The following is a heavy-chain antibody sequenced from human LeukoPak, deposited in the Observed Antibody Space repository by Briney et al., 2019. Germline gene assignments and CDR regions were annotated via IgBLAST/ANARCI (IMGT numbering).Heavy chain of an antibody. CDR1: GFTFSSYA. Sequence: GRSLRLSCAASGFTFSSYAMSWVRQAPGKGLEWVSAISGSGGSTYYADSVKGRFTISRDNSKNTLYLQMNSLRAEDTAVYYCAKEGGSSWYSYYYYMDVWGKGTTVTVSS. D-gene: IGHD6-13*01. J-gene: IGHJ6*03. CDR3: AKEGGSSWYSYYYYMDV. V-gene: IGHV3-23*01. CDR2: ISGSGGST.